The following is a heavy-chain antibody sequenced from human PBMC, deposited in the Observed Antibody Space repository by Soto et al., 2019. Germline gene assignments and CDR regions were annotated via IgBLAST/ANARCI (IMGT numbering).Heavy chain of an antibody. CDR1: GGSISSYY. CDR3: ARGFGELRYGMDV. CDR2: IYYSVST. D-gene: IGHD3-10*01. J-gene: IGHJ6*02. V-gene: IGHV4-59*01. Sequence: NPSETLSLTCTVSGGSISSYYWSWIRQPPGKGLGWIGYIYYSVSTNYNPSLKSRVTISVDTSKNQFSLKLSSVTAADTAVYYCARGFGELRYGMDVWGQGTKVTVSS.